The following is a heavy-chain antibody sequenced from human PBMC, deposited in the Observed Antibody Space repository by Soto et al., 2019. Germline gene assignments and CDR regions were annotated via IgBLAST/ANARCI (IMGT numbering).Heavy chain of an antibody. CDR3: ARLRPANYYDSSGPRVWYYFDY. CDR2: IDPSDSYT. Sequence: GESLKISCKGSGYSFTSYWISWVRQMPGKGLEWMGRIDPSDSYTNYSPSFQGHVTISADKSISTAYLQWSSLKASDTAMYYRARLRPANYYDSSGPRVWYYFDYWGQGTLVTVSS. J-gene: IGHJ4*02. V-gene: IGHV5-10-1*01. D-gene: IGHD3-22*01. CDR1: GYSFTSYW.